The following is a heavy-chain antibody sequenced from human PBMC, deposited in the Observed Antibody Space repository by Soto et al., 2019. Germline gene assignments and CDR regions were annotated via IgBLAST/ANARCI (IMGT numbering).Heavy chain of an antibody. D-gene: IGHD6-19*01. V-gene: IGHV3-33*01. Sequence: QVQLVESGGGVVQPGRSLRLSCAASGFTFSSYGMHWVRQAPGKGLEWVAVIWYGGSNEKYADSVKGRFTISRDNSKNTLYLQMNSLRAEDTALYYCARDRRGSGWYDYFDYWGQGTLVTVSS. J-gene: IGHJ4*02. CDR1: GFTFSSYG. CDR3: ARDRRGSGWYDYFDY. CDR2: IWYGGSNE.